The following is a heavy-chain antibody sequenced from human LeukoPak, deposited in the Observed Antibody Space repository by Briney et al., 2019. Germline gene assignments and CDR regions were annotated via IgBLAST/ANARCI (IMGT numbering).Heavy chain of an antibody. CDR2: IIPIFGTA. D-gene: IGHD3-22*01. Sequence: ASVKVSCKASGGTFSSYAISWVRQAPGQRLEWMGGIIPIFGTANYAQKFQGRVTITADESTSTAYMELSSLRSEDTAVYYCAREGPAQWLFRSAFDPWGQGTLVTVSS. CDR1: GGTFSSYA. V-gene: IGHV1-69*13. J-gene: IGHJ5*02. CDR3: AREGPAQWLFRSAFDP.